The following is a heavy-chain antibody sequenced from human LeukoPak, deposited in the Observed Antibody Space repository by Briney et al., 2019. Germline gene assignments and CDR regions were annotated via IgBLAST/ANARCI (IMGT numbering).Heavy chain of an antibody. CDR3: ARPRHHFDYYDV. J-gene: IGHJ3*01. Sequence: SETLSLTCTVSGDSFTSTNYWWDWVRLPPGKGLEWIGAIQSTGRTFSNPSLKSRVTISVDTSKKQFSLDLRSATAADTAVYYCARPRHHFDYYDVWGQGARVTVSS. CDR2: IQSTGRT. D-gene: IGHD3-10*01. V-gene: IGHV4-39*01. CDR1: GDSFTSTNYW.